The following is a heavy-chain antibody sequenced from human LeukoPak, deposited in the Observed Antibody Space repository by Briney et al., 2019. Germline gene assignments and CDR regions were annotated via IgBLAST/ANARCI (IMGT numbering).Heavy chain of an antibody. CDR2: IYSGGST. D-gene: IGHD5-24*01. CDR1: GFTVSSNY. Sequence: GGSLRLSCAASGFTVSSNYMSWVRQAPGKGLEWVSVIYSGGSTYYADSVKGRFTISRDNSKNTLYLLMNSLRAEDTAVYYCARGSLWLQLDYWGQGTLVTVSS. CDR3: ARGSLWLQLDY. J-gene: IGHJ4*02. V-gene: IGHV3-66*01.